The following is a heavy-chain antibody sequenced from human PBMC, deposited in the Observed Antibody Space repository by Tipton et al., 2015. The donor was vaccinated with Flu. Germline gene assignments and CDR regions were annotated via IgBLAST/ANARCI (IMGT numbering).Heavy chain of an antibody. J-gene: IGHJ4*02. Sequence: LRLSCAVSGYSISSGYYWGWIRQPPGKGLEWFGSINHSGTTYYNPSLKSRVTISVDTSKNQFSLKLTSVTAADTAVYYCARDRWEYIRGFDSWGQGTLVTVSP. CDR1: GYSISSGYY. CDR3: ARDRWEYIRGFDS. V-gene: IGHV4-38-2*02. D-gene: IGHD2/OR15-2a*01. CDR2: INHSGTT.